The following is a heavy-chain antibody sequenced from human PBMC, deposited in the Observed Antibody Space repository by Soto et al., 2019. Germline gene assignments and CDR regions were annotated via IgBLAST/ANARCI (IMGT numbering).Heavy chain of an antibody. CDR3: ARPDFGDYWYFDL. CDR2: IIPALGTA. Sequence: QDQLVQSGAEVKKPGSSVKVSCKASGGTFSSHTFSWVRQAPGQGLEWMGRIIPALGTATYAQKFQGRVTMTADESATTVYMELNSLRSEDRAVYYCARPDFGDYWYFDLWGRGTLVTVSS. D-gene: IGHD4-17*01. V-gene: IGHV1-69*08. J-gene: IGHJ2*01. CDR1: GGTFSSHT.